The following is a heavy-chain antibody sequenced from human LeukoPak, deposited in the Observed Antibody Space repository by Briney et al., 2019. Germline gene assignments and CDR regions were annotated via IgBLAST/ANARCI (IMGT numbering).Heavy chain of an antibody. V-gene: IGHV7-4-1*02. CDR1: GYTFTSYA. Sequence: ASVKVACKASGYTFTSYAMNWVRQAPGQWLEWMGWINTNTGNPTYAQGFTGRFVFSLDTSVSTAYLQISSLKAEDTAVYYCARVRGGGGTPPFDYWGQGTLVTVSS. D-gene: IGHD3-16*01. CDR2: INTNTGNP. CDR3: ARVRGGGGTPPFDY. J-gene: IGHJ4*02.